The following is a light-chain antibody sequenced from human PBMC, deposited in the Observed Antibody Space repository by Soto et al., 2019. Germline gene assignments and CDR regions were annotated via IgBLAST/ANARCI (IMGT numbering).Light chain of an antibody. Sequence: QSALTQPASVSGSPGQSITISCTGTSSDVGAYNYVSWYQQHPGKAPKLMIYDVSNRPSGVSNRFSGSKTGNTASLTGSGLQAEDEADYYCMCYAGGNNRVFGGGTKLTVL. V-gene: IGLV2-14*01. CDR1: SSDVGAYNY. CDR2: DVS. CDR3: MCYAGGNNRV. J-gene: IGLJ3*02.